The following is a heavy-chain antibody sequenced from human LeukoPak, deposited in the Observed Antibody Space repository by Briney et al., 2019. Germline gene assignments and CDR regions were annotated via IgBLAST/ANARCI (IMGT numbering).Heavy chain of an antibody. V-gene: IGHV2-5*01. J-gene: IGHJ4*02. CDR1: GLSLSTSGVG. D-gene: IGHD3-22*01. CDR3: AHSYDTGGNYYSRFDY. Sequence: ESSPTLVKPTQTLTLTCTFSGLSLSTSGVGVGWIRQPPGKALEWLALIYWNDHKPYSPALRSRLTVTKDTSKNQVVLTMTNMDPVDTATYYCAHSYDTGGNYYSRFDYWGQGTLVTVSS. CDR2: IYWNDHK.